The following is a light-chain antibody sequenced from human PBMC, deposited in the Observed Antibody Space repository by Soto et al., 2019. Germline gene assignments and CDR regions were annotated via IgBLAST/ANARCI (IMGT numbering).Light chain of an antibody. V-gene: IGKV3-20*01. Sequence: DIVLTQSPGTLSLSPGERATLSCRASQSVSNRYLAWYQQTPGQAPRLLIYGSSNRATGIPDRFSGSGSGADFTLTITRLEPEDLAVYFCHQYGSSPATFGQGTRLEIK. CDR2: GSS. CDR3: HQYGSSPAT. J-gene: IGKJ5*01. CDR1: QSVSNRY.